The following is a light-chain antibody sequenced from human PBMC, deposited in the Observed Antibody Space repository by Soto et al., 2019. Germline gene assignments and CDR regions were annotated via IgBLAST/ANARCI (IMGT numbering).Light chain of an antibody. CDR3: YSYAATYTFLL. CDR1: SSDVGAYNY. CDR2: DVS. V-gene: IGLV2-11*01. J-gene: IGLJ7*01. Sequence: QSVLTQPRSVSGSPGQSVTISCTGTSSDVGAYNYVSWYQQHPGKAPKLMISDVSKRPSGVPDRFSGSKSGNTASLTISGLQAEDEADYYCYSYAATYTFLLFGGGTQLTVL.